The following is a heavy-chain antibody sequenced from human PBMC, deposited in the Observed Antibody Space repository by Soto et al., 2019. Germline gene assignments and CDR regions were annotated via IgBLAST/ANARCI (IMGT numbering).Heavy chain of an antibody. CDR1: GFTFSSYG. Sequence: GGSLRLSCAASGFTFSSYGMHWVRQAPGKGLEWVAVISYDGSNKYYADSVKGRFTISRDNSKNTLYLQMNSLRAEDTAVYYCAKDQAYYDSSGSLDYWGQGTLVTVSS. J-gene: IGHJ4*02. CDR2: ISYDGSNK. CDR3: AKDQAYYDSSGSLDY. D-gene: IGHD3-22*01. V-gene: IGHV3-30*18.